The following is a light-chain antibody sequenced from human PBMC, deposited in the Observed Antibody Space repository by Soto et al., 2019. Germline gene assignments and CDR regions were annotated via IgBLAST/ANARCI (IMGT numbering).Light chain of an antibody. CDR3: HKYYSTPYT. J-gene: IGKJ2*01. CDR1: QSVLYSSNNKNY. CDR2: WAS. V-gene: IGKV4-1*01. Sequence: DIVMTQSPDSLAVSLGERATINCKSSQSVLYSSNNKNYLAWYQQKPGQPPKLLIYWASTRESGVPDRFMGSGSGTDFALNISSLQAEDVAVYYWHKYYSTPYTFCQGTKLEIK.